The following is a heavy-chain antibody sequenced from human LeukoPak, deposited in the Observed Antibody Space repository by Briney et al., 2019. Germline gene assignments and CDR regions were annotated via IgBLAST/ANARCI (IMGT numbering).Heavy chain of an antibody. CDR1: GYTFTSYG. J-gene: IGHJ4*02. CDR3: ARDHTAYSGSYYANFDY. CDR2: ISAYNGNT. V-gene: IGHV1-18*01. D-gene: IGHD1-26*01. Sequence: ASVKVSCKASGYTFTSYGISGVRQAPGQGLEWMGWISAYNGNTNYAQKLRGRVTMTTDTSTSTAYMELRSLRSDDTAVYYCARDHTAYSGSYYANFDYWGQGTLVTVSS.